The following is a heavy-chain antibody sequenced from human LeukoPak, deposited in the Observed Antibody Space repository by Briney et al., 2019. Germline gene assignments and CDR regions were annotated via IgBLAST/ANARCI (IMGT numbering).Heavy chain of an antibody. CDR3: ARLSTVTTSFDY. J-gene: IGHJ4*02. Sequence: KPSETLSLTCTVSGYSISLGYHWGWIRQLPGKGLEWIGRIYTSGRTYYNPSLKSRVSMSVDTSKNQFSLKLSSVTAADTAVYYCARLSTVTTSFDYWGQGTLVTVSS. V-gene: IGHV4-38-2*02. CDR2: IYTSGRT. CDR1: GYSISLGYH. D-gene: IGHD4-11*01.